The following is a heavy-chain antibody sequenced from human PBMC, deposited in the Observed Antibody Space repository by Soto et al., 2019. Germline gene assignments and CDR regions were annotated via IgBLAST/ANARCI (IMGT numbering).Heavy chain of an antibody. Sequence: ASVKVSCKASGYTFTSHYIHWVRQAPGQGLEWMGIINPSGGDTTYAQQFQGRVTMTRDTSTRTVYMELSSLRSEDTAVYYCARGGCGGECSFDYWGQGTLVTVSS. V-gene: IGHV1-46*01. CDR3: ARGGCGGECSFDY. D-gene: IGHD2-21*01. CDR2: INPSGGDT. CDR1: GYTFTSHY. J-gene: IGHJ4*02.